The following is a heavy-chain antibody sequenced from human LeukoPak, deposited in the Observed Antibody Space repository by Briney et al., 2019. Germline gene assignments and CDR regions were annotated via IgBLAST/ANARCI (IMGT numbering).Heavy chain of an antibody. CDR1: GGSISSSYY. J-gene: IGHJ4*02. V-gene: IGHV4-61*01. CDR2: IYYSGST. Sequence: SGTLSLTCAVSGGSISSSYYWSWIRQPPGKGLEWIGYIYYSGSTNYNPSLKSRVTLSVDTSKNQFSLKLSSVTAADTAVYYCARGIAVMADYWGQGTLVTVSS. D-gene: IGHD6-19*01. CDR3: ARGIAVMADY.